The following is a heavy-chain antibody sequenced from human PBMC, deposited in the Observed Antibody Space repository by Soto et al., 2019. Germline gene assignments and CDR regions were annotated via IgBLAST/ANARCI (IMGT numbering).Heavy chain of an antibody. V-gene: IGHV1-69*01. CDR1: GGTFSSYA. J-gene: IGHJ6*02. Sequence: QVQLVQSGAEVKKPGSSVKFSCKASGGTFSSYAISWVRQAPGQGLEWLGGIIPIFGTANYAQKFQGRVTITADESTSTAYMELSSLRSEDTAVYYCARDQTTVGPYYSYGMDVWGQGTTVTVSS. CDR2: IIPIFGTA. CDR3: ARDQTTVGPYYSYGMDV. D-gene: IGHD4-17*01.